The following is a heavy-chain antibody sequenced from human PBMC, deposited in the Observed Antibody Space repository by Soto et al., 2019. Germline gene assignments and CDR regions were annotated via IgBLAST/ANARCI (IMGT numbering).Heavy chain of an antibody. CDR3: ARLKGSLRYFDWLLPFDY. CDR1: GYSFTSYW. Sequence: EVQLVQSGAEVKKPGESLKISCKGSGYSFTSYWIGWVRQMPGKGLEWMGIIYPGDSDTRYSPSFQGQVTISADKSISTAYLQWSSLKASDTAMYYWARLKGSLRYFDWLLPFDYWGQGTLVTVSS. J-gene: IGHJ4*02. V-gene: IGHV5-51*03. CDR2: IYPGDSDT. D-gene: IGHD3-9*01.